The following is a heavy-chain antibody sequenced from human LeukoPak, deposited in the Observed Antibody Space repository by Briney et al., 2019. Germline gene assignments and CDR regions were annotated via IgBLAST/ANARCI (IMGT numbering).Heavy chain of an antibody. D-gene: IGHD6-13*01. V-gene: IGHV4-34*01. Sequence: PSETLSLTCAVYGGSFSGYYWSSIRQPPGKGLEWIGEINHSGSTNYNPSLKSRVTVSVDTSKNQFSLKLSSVTAADTAVYYCAGEKSSWYYFTLWGQGTLVTVSS. CDR1: GGSFSGYY. J-gene: IGHJ4*02. CDR3: AGEKSSWYYFTL. CDR2: INHSGST.